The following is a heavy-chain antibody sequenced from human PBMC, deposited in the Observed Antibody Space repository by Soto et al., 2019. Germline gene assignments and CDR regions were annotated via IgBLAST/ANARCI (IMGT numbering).Heavy chain of an antibody. CDR3: EHLRLRFFPAY. Sequence: VSGPTLVNPTQTLTLTCTFSQFSLTTSGVGVGWIRQPPGKALEWLALIYWDDDKRYSPSLKNRLTITKDTSKNQVVLTMTNMDPVDTGTYYCEHLRLRFFPAYWGQGTLVTFSS. D-gene: IGHD3-3*01. CDR2: IYWDDDK. V-gene: IGHV2-5*02. CDR1: QFSLTTSGVG. J-gene: IGHJ4*02.